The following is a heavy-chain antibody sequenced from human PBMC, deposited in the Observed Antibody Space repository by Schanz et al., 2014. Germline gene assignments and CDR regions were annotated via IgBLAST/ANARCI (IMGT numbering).Heavy chain of an antibody. CDR2: LYINAGST. D-gene: IGHD2-21*01. CDR3: ARDEGRDGYNLAFDV. Sequence: VQLVESGGGVVQPGRSLRLSCAASGFSFSDYSMNWARQAPGKGLEWISSLYINAGSTRYADSVKGRFFISRDSSKNTLFLQMNSLRADDTAIYFCARDEGRDGYNLAFDVWGQGTLVTVSS. V-gene: IGHV3-21*04. J-gene: IGHJ3*01. CDR1: GFSFSDYS.